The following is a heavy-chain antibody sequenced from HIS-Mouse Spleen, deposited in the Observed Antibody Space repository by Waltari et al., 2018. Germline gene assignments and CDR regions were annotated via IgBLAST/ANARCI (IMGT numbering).Heavy chain of an antibody. CDR1: GYTFASYA. Sequence: QVQLVQSGAEVKKPGASVKVSCKASGYTFASYAITWVRQAPGQGLEWMGWMNPNSGNTGYAQKFQGRVTMTRNTSISTAYMELSSLRSEDTAVYYCARGHDYSNYFDYWGQGTLVTVSS. CDR2: MNPNSGNT. V-gene: IGHV1-8*01. CDR3: ARGHDYSNYFDY. J-gene: IGHJ4*02. D-gene: IGHD4-4*01.